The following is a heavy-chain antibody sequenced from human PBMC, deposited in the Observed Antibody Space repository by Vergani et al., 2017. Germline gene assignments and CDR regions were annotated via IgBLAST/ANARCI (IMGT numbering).Heavy chain of an antibody. J-gene: IGHJ3*02. CDR2: IWYDGSNK. CDR3: TRALYDFWSGYYSRDAFDI. V-gene: IGHV3-33*01. D-gene: IGHD3-3*01. CDR1: GFTFSSYV. Sequence: QVQLVESGGGVVQPGRSLRLSCAASGFTFSSYVMHWVRQAPGKGLEWVAVIWYDGSNKYFADSVRGRFTISSDNSKNTLYLQMNSLRAEDTAVYYCTRALYDFWSGYYSRDAFDIWGQGTMVTVSS.